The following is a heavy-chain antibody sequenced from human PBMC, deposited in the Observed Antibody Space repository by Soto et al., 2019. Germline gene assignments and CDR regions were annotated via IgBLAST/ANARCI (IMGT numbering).Heavy chain of an antibody. V-gene: IGHV3-15*07. D-gene: IGHD3-22*01. CDR3: TTDPQGYDSSSGWIDP. CDR1: GFTFSSYS. Sequence: GGSLRLSCAASGFTFSSYSMNWVRQAPGKGLERVGRIKSKIDGGTTDYAAPVKGRFTISRDNSKNTLYLQMNRLKTEDTVVYYCTTDPQGYDSSSGWIDPWGQGTLVTLSS. CDR2: IKSKIDGGTT. J-gene: IGHJ5*02.